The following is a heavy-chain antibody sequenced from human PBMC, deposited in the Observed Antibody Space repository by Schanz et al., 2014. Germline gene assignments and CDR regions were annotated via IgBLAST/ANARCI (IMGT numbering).Heavy chain of an antibody. CDR2: IKQEGDEK. V-gene: IGHV3-7*01. D-gene: IGHD2-8*01. CDR1: EFSFSSFG. J-gene: IGHJ6*03. CDR3: VRDRGFCANDICWIRYYMDV. Sequence: EVQLVESGGGLVQPRGSLRLSCAASEFSFSSFGMNWVRQAPGKGLEWVASIKQEGDEKNYVDSVKGRFTISRDNAKNSLFLQMNSLRADDTAVYYCVRDRGFCANDICWIRYYMDVWGNGTTVTVSS.